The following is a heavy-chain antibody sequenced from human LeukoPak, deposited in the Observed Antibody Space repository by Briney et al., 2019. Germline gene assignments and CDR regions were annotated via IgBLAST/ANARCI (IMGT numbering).Heavy chain of an antibody. CDR1: GFAFSSYD. Sequence: GRSLRLSCAASGFAFSSYDMHWVRQAPGKGLEWVAVISYDGSDKYYADSVKGRFTISRDNSKNTLYLQMNSLRAVDTAVYYCAKLGCSSTRCYSNCWGQGTLVTVSS. CDR2: ISYDGSDK. D-gene: IGHD2-2*01. J-gene: IGHJ4*02. V-gene: IGHV3-30*18. CDR3: AKLGCSSTRCYSNC.